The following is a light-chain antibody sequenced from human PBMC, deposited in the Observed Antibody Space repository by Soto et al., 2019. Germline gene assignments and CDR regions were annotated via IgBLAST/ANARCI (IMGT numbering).Light chain of an antibody. CDR2: DAS. V-gene: IGKV3-11*01. CDR1: QSVSSY. CDR3: QQRSNWPT. J-gene: IGKJ1*01. Sequence: EIVLTQSPATLSLSPWERATLSCRASQSVSSYLAWYQQKPGQAPRLLIYDASNRATGIPARFSGSGSGTDFTLTISILEPEYFAVDYCQQRSNWPTFGQGTKVDIK.